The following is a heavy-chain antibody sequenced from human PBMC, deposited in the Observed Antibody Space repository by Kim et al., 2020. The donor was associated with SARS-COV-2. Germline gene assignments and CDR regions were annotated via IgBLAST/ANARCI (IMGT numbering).Heavy chain of an antibody. CDR2: INAGNGNT. CDR3: AREHGDYLDFDY. J-gene: IGHJ4*02. V-gene: IGHV1-3*01. CDR1: GYTFTSYA. D-gene: IGHD4-17*01. Sequence: ASVKVSCKASGYTFTSYAMHWVRQAPGQRLEWMGWINAGNGNTKYSQKFQGRVTITRDTSASTAYMELSSLRSEDTAVYYCAREHGDYLDFDYWGQGTLVTVSS.